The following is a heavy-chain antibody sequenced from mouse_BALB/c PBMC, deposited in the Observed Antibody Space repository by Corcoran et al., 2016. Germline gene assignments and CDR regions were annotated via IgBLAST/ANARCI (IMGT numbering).Heavy chain of an antibody. CDR1: GYTFTNYG. V-gene: IGHV9-3-1*01. D-gene: IGHD1-1*01. CDR2: INTYTGEP. J-gene: IGHJ2*01. CDR3: ARVLYYTDY. Sequence: QIQLVQSGPELKKPGETVKISCKASGYTFTNYGMNWVKQAPGKGLKWMGWINTYTGEPTYADDFKGRFAFSLETSASTAYLQINNLKNEDTATYFCARVLYYTDYWGQSTTLTVSS.